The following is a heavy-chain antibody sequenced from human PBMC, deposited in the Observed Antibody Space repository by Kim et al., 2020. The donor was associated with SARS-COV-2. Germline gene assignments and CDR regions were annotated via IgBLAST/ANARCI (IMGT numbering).Heavy chain of an antibody. Sequence: ASVKVSCKASGDTLNSYGFSWVRQAPGQGLEWMGWISTKNGNTDYTQKLQGRVTMTTDTSTRTAYMELRSLRSDDTAVYYCARDSLYCSGGTCYGYFDSWGQGTLLTVSS. CDR2: ISTKNGNT. D-gene: IGHD2-15*01. CDR1: GDTLNSYG. CDR3: ARDSLYCSGGTCYGYFDS. V-gene: IGHV1-18*01. J-gene: IGHJ4*02.